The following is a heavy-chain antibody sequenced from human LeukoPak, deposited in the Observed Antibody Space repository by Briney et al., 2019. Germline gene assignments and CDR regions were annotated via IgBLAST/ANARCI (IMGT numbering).Heavy chain of an antibody. CDR2: IYYSGST. CDR1: GGSISSSSYY. Sequence: PSEPLSLTCTVSGGSISSSSYYWGWIRQPPGKGLEWIGSIYYSGSTYYNPSLKSRVTISVDTSKNQFSLKLSSVTAADTAVYYCARVPYNWNHYYYYYMDVWGKGTTVTVSS. V-gene: IGHV4-39*07. J-gene: IGHJ6*03. D-gene: IGHD1-20*01. CDR3: ARVPYNWNHYYYYYMDV.